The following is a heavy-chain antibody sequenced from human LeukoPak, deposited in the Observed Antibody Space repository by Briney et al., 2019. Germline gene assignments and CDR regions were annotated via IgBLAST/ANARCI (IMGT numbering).Heavy chain of an antibody. D-gene: IGHD3-10*01. V-gene: IGHV4-38-2*02. CDR3: AREGRDISMLRGRNAFDI. CDR2: IYHGGTT. CDR1: SYSISSGSY. Sequence: SETLSLTCAASSYSISSGSYWGWIRQPPGKGLEWVASIYHGGTTYYNPSLKSRVTILVDTSENQFSLRLTSVTAADTAVYYCAREGRDISMLRGRNAFDIWGQGTMVTVSS. J-gene: IGHJ3*02.